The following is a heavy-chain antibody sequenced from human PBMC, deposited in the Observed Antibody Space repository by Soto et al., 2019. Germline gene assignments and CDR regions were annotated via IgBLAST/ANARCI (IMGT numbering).Heavy chain of an antibody. D-gene: IGHD2-2*01. CDR2: INYRGTT. Sequence: QVQLQESGPGLVKPSQTLSLTCTVSGGSINNGDYYWNWIRQHPEKGLEWMGYINYRGTTFYSPSVKSGIIKSVDSSKYQFSPKLSSVVAADTAVYYCARDAPGAAPYWGQGTLVTVSS. CDR1: GGSINNGDYY. CDR3: ARDAPGAAPY. J-gene: IGHJ4*02. V-gene: IGHV4-31*03.